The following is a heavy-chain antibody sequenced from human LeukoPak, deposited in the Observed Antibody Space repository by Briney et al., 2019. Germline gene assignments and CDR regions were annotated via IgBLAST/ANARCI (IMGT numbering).Heavy chain of an antibody. D-gene: IGHD2-2*01. J-gene: IGHJ5*02. CDR2: IIPIFGTA. CDR3: ASGGFDVVVPAAISTGFDP. Sequence: SVKVSCKASGYTFISYAMNWVRQAPGQGLEWMGGIIPIFGTANYAQKFQGRVTITADESTSTAYMELSSLRSKDTAVYYCASGGFDVVVPAAISTGFDPWGQGTLVTVSS. V-gene: IGHV1-69*13. CDR1: GYTFISYA.